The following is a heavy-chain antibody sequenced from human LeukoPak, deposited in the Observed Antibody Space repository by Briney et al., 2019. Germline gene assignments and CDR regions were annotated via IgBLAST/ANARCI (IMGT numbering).Heavy chain of an antibody. Sequence: PPETLSLTCAVSGASSSDPYYWGWIRPPPERGLQWIGTTYVNGDTFYNPSLKSRVTISEDTSKNQLSLTLTSVTAADTAIYYCARGYNWNDGAFDPWGQGALVTVSS. V-gene: IGHV4-38-2*01. CDR3: ARGYNWNDGAFDP. CDR2: TYVNGDT. D-gene: IGHD1-20*01. CDR1: GASSSDPYY. J-gene: IGHJ5*02.